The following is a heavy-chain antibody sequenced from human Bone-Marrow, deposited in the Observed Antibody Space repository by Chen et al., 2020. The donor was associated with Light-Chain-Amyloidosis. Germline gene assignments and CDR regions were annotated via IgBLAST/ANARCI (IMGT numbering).Heavy chain of an antibody. V-gene: IGHV5-51*01. Sequence: EVQLEQSGPEVKKHGESLNISCTVSGYTFPNYWIGWVRQMPGKGLEWMGVIYPDDSDARYSPSFEGQVTISADKSITTAYLQWRSLKASDTAMYYCARRRDGYNFDYWGQGTLVTVSS. CDR1: GYTFPNYW. CDR3: ARRRDGYNFDY. CDR2: IYPDDSDA. J-gene: IGHJ4*02. D-gene: IGHD5-12*01.